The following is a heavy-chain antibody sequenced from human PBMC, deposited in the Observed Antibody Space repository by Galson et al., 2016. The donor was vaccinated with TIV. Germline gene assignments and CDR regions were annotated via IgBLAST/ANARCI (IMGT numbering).Heavy chain of an antibody. CDR3: TKVPSSGFSYYYGLDV. J-gene: IGHJ6*02. V-gene: IGHV3-23*01. Sequence: SLRLSCAASGFTFSIFAMTWVRQAPGMGLEWVSAISGGGGSTYYADSVKGRFTVSRDNSKNTVFLQMNSLRAEDTAVYYCTKVPSSGFSYYYGLDVWGQGTPVTVSS. CDR1: GFTFSIFA. D-gene: IGHD3-22*01. CDR2: ISGGGGST.